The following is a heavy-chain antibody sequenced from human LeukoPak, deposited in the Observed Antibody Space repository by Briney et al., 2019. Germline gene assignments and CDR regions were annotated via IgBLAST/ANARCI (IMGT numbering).Heavy chain of an antibody. J-gene: IGHJ5*02. CDR2: INTNTGNP. V-gene: IGHV7-4-1*02. CDR3: ARYSSSLRDDNWFDP. Sequence: GASVKVSCKASGGTFSSYAISWVRQAPGQGLEWMGWINTNTGNPTYAQGFTGRFVFSLDTSVSTAYLQISSLKAEDTAVYYCARYSSSLRDDNWFDPWGQGTLVTVSS. CDR1: GGTFSSYA. D-gene: IGHD6-13*01.